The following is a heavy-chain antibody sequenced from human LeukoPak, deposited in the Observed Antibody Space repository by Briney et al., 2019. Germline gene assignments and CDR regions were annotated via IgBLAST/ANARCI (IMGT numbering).Heavy chain of an antibody. D-gene: IGHD3-22*01. Sequence: SETLSLTCAVYGGSFSGYFWSWIRQPPGKGLEWIGEINQSESTNYNPSLKSRVTISLDTPKNQFSLKMTSVTAADTAVYFCASSFDTSGYYSDWGRGTLVTVSS. CDR3: ASSFDTSGYYSD. V-gene: IGHV4-34*01. CDR1: GGSFSGYF. J-gene: IGHJ4*02. CDR2: INQSEST.